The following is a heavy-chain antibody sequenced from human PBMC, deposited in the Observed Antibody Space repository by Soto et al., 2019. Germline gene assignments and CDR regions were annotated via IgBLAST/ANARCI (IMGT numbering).Heavy chain of an antibody. Sequence: QVQLVQSGAEVKKPGSSVKVSCKASGGTFSSYAISWVRQAPGQGLEWMGRIIPIFGTANYAQKFQGRVTITADESTSTAYMELSSLRSEDTAVYYCARASAIAAAGDYYYDMDVWGQGTTVTVSS. J-gene: IGHJ6*02. CDR2: IIPIFGTA. D-gene: IGHD6-13*01. CDR1: GGTFSSYA. V-gene: IGHV1-69*18. CDR3: ARASAIAAAGDYYYDMDV.